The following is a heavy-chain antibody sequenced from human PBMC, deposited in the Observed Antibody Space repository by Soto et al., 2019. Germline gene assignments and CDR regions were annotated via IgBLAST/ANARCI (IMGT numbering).Heavy chain of an antibody. Sequence: EVQLLESGGVLVQPGESLRLSCETSGFTFTNCVMTWVRQPPGKRLEWVSVITTNGHTDYADSVKGRFTISRDNSKNTVYLQMNSLRAEDTAIYYCAKGLLNGWWYAADWGQGTLVTVSS. D-gene: IGHD2-15*01. CDR2: ITTNGHT. V-gene: IGHV3-23*01. CDR1: GFTFTNCV. J-gene: IGHJ4*02. CDR3: AKGLLNGWWYAAD.